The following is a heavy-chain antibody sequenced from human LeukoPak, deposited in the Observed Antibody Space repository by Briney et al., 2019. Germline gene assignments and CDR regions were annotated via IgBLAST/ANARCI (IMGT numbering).Heavy chain of an antibody. D-gene: IGHD5-18*01. J-gene: IGHJ4*02. Sequence: SETLSLTCTVSGGSISSYYWSWIRQPPGKGLEWIGYIYYSGSTNYNPSLKSRVTISVDTSKNQFSLKLSSVTAADTAVYYCARAGYSYGYPTWFDYWGQGTLVTVSS. CDR3: ARAGYSYGYPTWFDY. CDR1: GGSISSYY. V-gene: IGHV4-59*12. CDR2: IYYSGST.